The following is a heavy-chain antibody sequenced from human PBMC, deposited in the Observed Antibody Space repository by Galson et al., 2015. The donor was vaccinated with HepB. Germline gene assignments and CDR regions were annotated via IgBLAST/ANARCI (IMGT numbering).Heavy chain of an antibody. CDR1: GYTFSSYS. Sequence: SVKVSCKASGYTFSSYSITWVRQAPGQGLEWMGWISAYDGNTKYAQNLQGRLTMTTDTSRTTAYMVMRSLRSDDTAVYYCARGALVAVVGSTQNNWFDPWCQGTLVTVSS. V-gene: IGHV1-18*01. J-gene: IGHJ5*02. CDR3: ARGALVAVVGSTQNNWFDP. CDR2: ISAYDGNT. D-gene: IGHD2-15*01.